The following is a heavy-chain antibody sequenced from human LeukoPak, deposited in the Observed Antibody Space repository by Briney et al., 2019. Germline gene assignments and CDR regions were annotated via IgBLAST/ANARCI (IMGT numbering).Heavy chain of an antibody. CDR2: IYYSGST. V-gene: IGHV4-30-4*08. Sequence: PSQTLSLTCTVSGGSISSGDYYWSWIRQPPGKGLEWIGYIYYSGSTYYNPSLKSRVTISVDTSKNQFSLTLSSVTAADTAVYYCARATLDCSSTSCYGIGDWFDPWGQGTLVTVSS. D-gene: IGHD2-2*01. J-gene: IGHJ5*02. CDR1: GGSISSGDYY. CDR3: ARATLDCSSTSCYGIGDWFDP.